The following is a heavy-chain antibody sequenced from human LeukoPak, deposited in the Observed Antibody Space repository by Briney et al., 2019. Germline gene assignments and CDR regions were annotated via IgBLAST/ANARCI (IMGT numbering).Heavy chain of an antibody. J-gene: IGHJ5*02. Sequence: SETLSLTCTVSGASISSSSGIWIRQPPGRGLEWIGYISYRESTNYTPSLKSRVTISVDTSKNQFSLQLSSVTAADTAVYYCARGQDGVVGWLDPWGQGTLVTVSS. V-gene: IGHV4-59*13. D-gene: IGHD2-15*01. CDR3: ARGQDGVVGWLDP. CDR1: GASISSSS. CDR2: ISYREST.